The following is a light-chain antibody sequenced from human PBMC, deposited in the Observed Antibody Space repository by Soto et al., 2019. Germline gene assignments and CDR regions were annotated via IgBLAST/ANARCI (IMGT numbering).Light chain of an antibody. Sequence: DIQMTQSPSTLSASVADRVTITFRASQGISRWLALYQQKPGKAPKLLIYKASSLERGVPSRFRGSGSGTEFTLTIGSLQPDDFATYYCQKYKSYSRMFGQGTKVDIK. J-gene: IGKJ1*01. V-gene: IGKV1-5*03. CDR3: QKYKSYSRM. CDR2: KAS. CDR1: QGISRW.